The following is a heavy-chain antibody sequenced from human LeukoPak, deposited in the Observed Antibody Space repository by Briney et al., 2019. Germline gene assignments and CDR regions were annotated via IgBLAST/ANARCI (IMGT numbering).Heavy chain of an antibody. V-gene: IGHV4-39*07. CDR2: INHSGST. Sequence: SETLSLTCTVSGGSISSSSYYWGWIRQPPGKGLEWIGEINHSGSTNYNPSLKSRVTISVDTSKNQFSLKLSSVTAADTAVYYCARGYNWKWGLGYWGQGTLVTVSS. CDR3: ARGYNWKWGLGY. J-gene: IGHJ4*02. CDR1: GGSISSSSYY. D-gene: IGHD1-20*01.